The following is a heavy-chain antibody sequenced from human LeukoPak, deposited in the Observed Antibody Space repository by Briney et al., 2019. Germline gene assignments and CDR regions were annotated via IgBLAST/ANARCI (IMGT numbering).Heavy chain of an antibody. CDR2: INTDGTVT. CDR3: ATKQWLAPPPDS. J-gene: IGHJ4*02. Sequence: GGSLRLSCAASGFTFSKYWMLWVRQAPGKGLEGVSRINTDGTVTTYADSVKGRYTVSRDNADNTMFLQMNSVRDEDTAVYYCATKQWLAPPPDSWGQGTPVTVSS. V-gene: IGHV3-74*01. CDR1: GFTFSKYW. D-gene: IGHD6-19*01.